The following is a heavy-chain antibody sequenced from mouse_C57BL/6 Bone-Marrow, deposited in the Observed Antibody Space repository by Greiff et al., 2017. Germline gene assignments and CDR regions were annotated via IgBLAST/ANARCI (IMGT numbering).Heavy chain of an antibody. CDR1: GFTFSSYA. J-gene: IGHJ2*01. V-gene: IGHV5-4*01. CDR2: ISDGGSYT. D-gene: IGHD1-1*01. Sequence: EVKLQESGGGLVKPGGSLKLSCAASGFTFSSYAMSWVRQTPEKRLEWVATISDGGSYTYYPDNVKGRFTLSRDNAKNNLYLQMSHLKSEDTAMYYCARDAYYYGSPYSFDYWGQGTTLTVSS. CDR3: ARDAYYYGSPYSFDY.